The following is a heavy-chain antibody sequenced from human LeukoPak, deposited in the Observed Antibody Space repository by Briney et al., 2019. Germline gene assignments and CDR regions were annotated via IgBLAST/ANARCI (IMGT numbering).Heavy chain of an antibody. CDR1: GFTFSTYT. J-gene: IGHJ6*03. V-gene: IGHV3-21*01. D-gene: IGHD6-6*01. Sequence: PGGSLRLSCAASGFTFSTYTMNWVRQAPGKGLQWVSSISSSSTYIYYADSVKGRFTISRDNAKNSLYLQMNSLRAEDTAVYYCARDTPDSSSPAPLTYMDVWGKGTTVTVSS. CDR2: ISSSSTYI. CDR3: ARDTPDSSSPAPLTYMDV.